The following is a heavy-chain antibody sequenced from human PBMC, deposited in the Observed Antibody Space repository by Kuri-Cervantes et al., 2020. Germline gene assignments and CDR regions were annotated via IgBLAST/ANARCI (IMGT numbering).Heavy chain of an antibody. CDR1: GGSFSGYY. CDR3: ARADPDCSSASCYLPSGRHYYYYYYMDV. V-gene: IGHV4-34*01. J-gene: IGHJ6*03. D-gene: IGHD2-2*01. CDR2: INHSGST. Sequence: SETLSLTCAVYGGSFSGYYWSWIRQPSGKGLEWIGEINHSGSTNYNPPLKSRVTISVDTSKNQFSLKLTSVTAADTALYYCARADPDCSSASCYLPSGRHYYYYYYMDVWGKGTTVTVSS.